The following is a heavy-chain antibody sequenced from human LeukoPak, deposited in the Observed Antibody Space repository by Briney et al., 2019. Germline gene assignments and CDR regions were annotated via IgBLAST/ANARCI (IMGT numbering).Heavy chain of an antibody. CDR3: ARDLGRRDSGPY. CDR1: GGSISSSSYY. V-gene: IGHV4-39*07. D-gene: IGHD3-10*01. Sequence: SETLSLTCTVSGGSISSSSYYWGWIRQPPGKGLEWIGSIYYSGSTYYNPSLKSRVTISVDTSKNQFSLKLSSVTAADTAVYYCARDLGRRDSGPYWGQGTLVIVSS. CDR2: IYYSGST. J-gene: IGHJ4*02.